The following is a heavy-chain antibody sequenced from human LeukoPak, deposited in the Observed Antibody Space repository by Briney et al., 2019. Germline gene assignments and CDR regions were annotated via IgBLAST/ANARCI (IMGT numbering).Heavy chain of an antibody. CDR3: ARARLLFQWGAFDI. CDR1: GGSFSGYY. D-gene: IGHD1-26*01. J-gene: IGHJ3*02. V-gene: IGHV4-34*01. CDR2: INHSGST. Sequence: PSETLSLTCAVYGGSFSGYYWSWIRQPPGKGLEWIGEINHSGSTNYNPSLKSRVTISVDTSKNQFSLKLSSVTAADTAVYYCARARLLFQWGAFDIWGQGTMVTVSS.